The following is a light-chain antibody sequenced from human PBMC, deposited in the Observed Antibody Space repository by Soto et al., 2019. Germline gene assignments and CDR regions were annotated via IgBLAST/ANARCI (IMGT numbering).Light chain of an antibody. CDR1: QSVSSSS. V-gene: IGKV3-20*01. J-gene: IGKJ1*01. CDR2: GAS. CDR3: QQYHTSPVT. Sequence: EIVLTQSPGTLSLSPGERATLSCRASQSVSSSSLAWYQQKPGQAPRLLIFGASSRATGIPDRFSGSGSGTDFSLTISRLEPEDFGVYFCQQYHTSPVTFGQGTKVDIK.